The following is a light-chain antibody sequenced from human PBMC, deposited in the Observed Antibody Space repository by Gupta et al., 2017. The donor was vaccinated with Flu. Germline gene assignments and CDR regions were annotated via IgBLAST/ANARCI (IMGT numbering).Light chain of an antibody. Sequence: QSVLTQPPSASGTPGQRVTISCSGTSSNIGSNNVNWYQQSPVTAPKLLIYSNNLRHSGVPDRFSGSKSGTAAAVAISGLQAEDEADYYCAAGDDSRNGWVFGGGTKLTVL. CDR3: AAGDDSRNGWV. V-gene: IGLV1-44*01. CDR2: SNN. CDR1: SSNIGSNN. J-gene: IGLJ3*02.